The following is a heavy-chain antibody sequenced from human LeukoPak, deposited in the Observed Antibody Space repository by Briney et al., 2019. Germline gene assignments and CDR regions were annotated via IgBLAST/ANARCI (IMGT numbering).Heavy chain of an antibody. D-gene: IGHD5-12*01. J-gene: IGHJ4*02. CDR1: GDPISSYSDY. Sequence: SETLSLTCTVSGDPISSYSDYTNYKWTWIRQPPGKGLERIGYVYYSGSTNYNPSLKSRVTISVDTSKNQFSLKLTSVTAADTAVYYCAREYSGFDYWGRGTRVTVSS. CDR2: VYYSGST. V-gene: IGHV4-61*01. CDR3: AREYSGFDY.